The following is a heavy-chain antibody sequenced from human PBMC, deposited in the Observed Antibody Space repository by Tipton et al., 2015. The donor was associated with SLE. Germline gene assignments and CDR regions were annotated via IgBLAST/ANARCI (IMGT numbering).Heavy chain of an antibody. D-gene: IGHD4-23*01. J-gene: IGHJ4*02. Sequence: TLSLTCAVYGGSFSGYYWSWIRQPPGKGLEWIGEINHSGSTNYNPSLKSRVTISVDTSKNQSSLKLGSVTAADTAVYYCARVGVVTPFDYWGQGTLVTVSS. CDR3: ARVGVVTPFDY. CDR1: GGSFSGYY. V-gene: IGHV4-34*01. CDR2: INHSGST.